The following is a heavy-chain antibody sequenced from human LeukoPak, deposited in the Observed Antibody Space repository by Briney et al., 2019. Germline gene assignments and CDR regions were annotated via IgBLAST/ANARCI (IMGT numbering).Heavy chain of an antibody. CDR3: GKEGRGMGAATIDY. D-gene: IGHD1-26*01. CDR2: ISGCGGST. CDR1: GFNFRDYA. Sequence: VGSLRLSCTATGFNFRDYAMSWFRQSPGKGLDGVSGISGCGGSTYYADSVDRFCISRDISRHSLYRPMPSLSAEDTAVYYCGKEGRGMGAATIDYWGQGTLVTVSS. J-gene: IGHJ4*02. V-gene: IGHV3-23*01.